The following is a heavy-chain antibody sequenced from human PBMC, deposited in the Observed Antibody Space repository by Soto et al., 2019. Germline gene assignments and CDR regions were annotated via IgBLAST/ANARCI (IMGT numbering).Heavy chain of an antibody. Sequence: GAPVKVSSKTSGSYFSGYYIHWVQQAPGQGLEGLGWFNPSSGGKNYAQKFQGRITMTSDTSIGTAYIDLSSLRSDAASVYDCARQGESGYLDYWGKGTLVTVSS. V-gene: IGHV1-2*02. CDR2: FNPSSGGK. J-gene: IGHJ4*02. CDR3: ARQGESGYLDY. CDR1: GSYFSGYY. D-gene: IGHD1-26*01.